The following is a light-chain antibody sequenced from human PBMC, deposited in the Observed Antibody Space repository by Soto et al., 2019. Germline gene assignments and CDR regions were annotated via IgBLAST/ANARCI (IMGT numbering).Light chain of an antibody. CDR2: TAS. J-gene: IGKJ4*01. CDR3: HQNYGTPLT. Sequence: DIQMTQSPSSLSASLGDRVTITCRASQSISSYLNWFQQKPGKAPKLLIYTASSLQSGVPSRFSGSGSGTDFTLNISHLQTEDFATYYCHQNYGTPLTFGGGTKVEIK. V-gene: IGKV1-39*01. CDR1: QSISSY.